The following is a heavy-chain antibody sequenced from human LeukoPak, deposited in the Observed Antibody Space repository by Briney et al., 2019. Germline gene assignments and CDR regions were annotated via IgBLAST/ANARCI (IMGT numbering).Heavy chain of an antibody. V-gene: IGHV4-39*01. CDR2: IYYSGST. D-gene: IGHD2-2*01. J-gene: IGHJ5*02. CDR3: ARHSSSTSCYFLP. CDR1: GGSISKSPYY. Sequence: SETLSLTCSVSGGSISKSPYYWAWIRQTPGKGLEWIGSIYYSGSTYYNPSLKSRVTISADTSKNQFSLKLSSVTAADTAVYYCARHSSSTSCYFLPWGQGTLVTVSS.